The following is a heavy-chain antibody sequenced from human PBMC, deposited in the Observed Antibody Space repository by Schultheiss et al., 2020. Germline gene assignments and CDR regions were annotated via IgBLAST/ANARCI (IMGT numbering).Heavy chain of an antibody. CDR3: ARDPFAVAGTLY. D-gene: IGHD6-19*01. J-gene: IGHJ4*02. V-gene: IGHV3-23*03. Sequence: GGSLRLSCAASRFTFSSFAMTWVRQAPGKGLEWVSVIYSGGSIYYADSVKGRFTISRDNAKNSLYLQMNSLRAEDTAVYYCARDPFAVAGTLYWGEGALVTVSS. CDR2: IYSGGSI. CDR1: RFTFSSFA.